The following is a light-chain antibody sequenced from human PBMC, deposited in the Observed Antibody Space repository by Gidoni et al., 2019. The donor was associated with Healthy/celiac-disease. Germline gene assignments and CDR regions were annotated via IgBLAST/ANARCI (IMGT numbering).Light chain of an antibody. CDR3: QQYGSPPLT. Sequence: EIVLTQSPGTLSLSPGERATLSCRASQSVSSSYLAWYQQKPVQAPRLLIYGASSRATGIPDRFSGSGSGTDFTLTISRLEPEDFAVYYCQQYGSPPLTFGGGTKVEIK. CDR1: QSVSSSY. CDR2: GAS. J-gene: IGKJ4*01. V-gene: IGKV3-20*01.